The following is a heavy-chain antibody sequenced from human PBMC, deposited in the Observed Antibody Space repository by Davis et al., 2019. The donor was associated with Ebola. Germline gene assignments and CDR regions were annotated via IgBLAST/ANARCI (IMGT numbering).Heavy chain of an antibody. D-gene: IGHD3-10*01. CDR1: GFTFSDYY. Sequence: GESLKISCAASGFTFSDYYMSWIRQAPGKGLEWVSAISGSGGSTYYADSVKGRFTISRDNSKNTLYLQMNSLRAEDTAVYYCAKDRGGDPDYFDYWGQGTLVTVSS. V-gene: IGHV3-23*01. CDR2: ISGSGGST. J-gene: IGHJ4*02. CDR3: AKDRGGDPDYFDY.